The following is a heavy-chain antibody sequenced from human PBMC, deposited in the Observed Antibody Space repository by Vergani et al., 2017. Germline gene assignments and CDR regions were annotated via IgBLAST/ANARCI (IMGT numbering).Heavy chain of an antibody. CDR1: GYTFSNYY. Sequence: QVQVVQSGAEVKKSGASVKVSCKTSGYTFSNYYMHWVRQAPGQGLEWMGIINPSGGHTNYAQKFQGRVTMTRDTPTSTVYMELSSLRSEDTAIYNCARGDYGILTGYRYWGQGTLVTVSA. CDR3: ARGDYGILTGYRY. D-gene: IGHD3-9*01. V-gene: IGHV1-46*03. J-gene: IGHJ4*02. CDR2: INPSGGHT.